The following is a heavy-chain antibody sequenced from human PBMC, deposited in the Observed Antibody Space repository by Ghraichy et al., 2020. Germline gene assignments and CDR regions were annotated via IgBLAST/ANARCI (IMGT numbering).Heavy chain of an antibody. J-gene: IGHJ6*03. CDR3: ARDRPPSEDYGDYGTGYYYYYYYMDV. D-gene: IGHD4-17*01. V-gene: IGHV1-69*13. Sequence: SVKVSCKASGGTFSSYAISWVRQAPGQGLEWMGGIIPIFGTANYAQKFQGRVTITADESTSTAYMELSSLRSEDTAVYYCARDRPPSEDYGDYGTGYYYYYYYMDVWGKGTTVTVSS. CDR1: GGTFSSYA. CDR2: IIPIFGTA.